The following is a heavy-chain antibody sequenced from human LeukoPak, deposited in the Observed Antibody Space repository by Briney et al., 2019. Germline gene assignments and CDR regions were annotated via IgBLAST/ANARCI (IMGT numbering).Heavy chain of an antibody. Sequence: GGSLRLSCTASGFTFGDYAMSWFRQAPGKGLEGVGFIRSKAYGGTTEYAASVKGRFTISRDDSKSIAYLQMNSLKTEDTAVYYCTRDQPSSSWYDYYYYYYMDVWGKGTTVTVSS. CDR1: GFTFGDYA. J-gene: IGHJ6*03. CDR3: TRDQPSSSWYDYYYYYYMDV. D-gene: IGHD6-13*01. CDR2: IRSKAYGGTT. V-gene: IGHV3-49*03.